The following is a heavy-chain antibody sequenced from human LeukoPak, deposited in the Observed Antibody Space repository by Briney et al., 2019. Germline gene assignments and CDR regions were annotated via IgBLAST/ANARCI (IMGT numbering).Heavy chain of an antibody. D-gene: IGHD2-15*01. J-gene: IGHJ5*02. V-gene: IGHV3-7*01. CDR2: IKQDGSEK. CDR3: ASGYFLNWFDP. CDR1: GFTFSSYA. Sequence: GASLRLSCAASGFTFSSYAMSWVRQAPGKGLEWVANIKQDGSEKYYVDSVKGRFTISRDNAKNSLYLQMNSLRAEDTAVYYCASGYFLNWFDPWGQGTLVTVSS.